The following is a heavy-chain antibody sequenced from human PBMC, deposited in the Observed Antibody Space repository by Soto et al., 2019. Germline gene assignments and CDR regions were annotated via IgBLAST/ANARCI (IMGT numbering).Heavy chain of an antibody. CDR2: IIPIFGTA. CDR3: ASQTYYYYGMDV. Sequence: QVQLVQSGAEVKKPGSSVKVSCKASGGTFSSYAINWVRHAPGQGLEWMGGIIPIFGTANYAQKFQGRVTITADESTSTAYMELSSLRSEDTAVYYCASQTYYYYGMDVWGQGTTVTVSS. CDR1: GGTFSSYA. V-gene: IGHV1-69*12. J-gene: IGHJ6*02.